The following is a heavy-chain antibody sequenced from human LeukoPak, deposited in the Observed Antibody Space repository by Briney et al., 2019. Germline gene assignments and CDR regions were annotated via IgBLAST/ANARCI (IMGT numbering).Heavy chain of an antibody. V-gene: IGHV4-39*07. D-gene: IGHD1-26*01. J-gene: IGHJ4*02. CDR1: GGSISSSSYY. Sequence: SETLSLTCTVSGGSISSSSYYWGWIRQPPGKGLEWIGSIYYSGSTYYNPSLKSRVTISVDTSQNQFSLKLSSVTAADTAVYYCARRRKWELGHWGQGTLVTVSS. CDR2: IYYSGST. CDR3: ARRRKWELGH.